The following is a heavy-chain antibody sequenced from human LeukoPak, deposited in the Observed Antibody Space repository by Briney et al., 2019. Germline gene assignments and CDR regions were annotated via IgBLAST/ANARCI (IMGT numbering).Heavy chain of an antibody. CDR2: ISWNSDSI. CDR3: AKDNYGGNSLRYFDY. D-gene: IGHD4-23*01. Sequence: GRSLRLSCAASGFTFDDYAIPWVRQAPGKGLEWVSGISWNSDSIGYADSVKGRFTISRDNAKKSLYLQMNSLRAEDTALYYCAKDNYGGNSLRYFDYWGQGTLVTVSS. V-gene: IGHV3-9*01. J-gene: IGHJ4*02. CDR1: GFTFDDYA.